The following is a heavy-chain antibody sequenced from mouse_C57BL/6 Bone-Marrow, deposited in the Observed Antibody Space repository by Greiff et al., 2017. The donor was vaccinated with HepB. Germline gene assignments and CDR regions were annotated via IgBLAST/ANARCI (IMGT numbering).Heavy chain of an antibody. J-gene: IGHJ4*01. CDR2: ISSGSSTI. V-gene: IGHV5-17*01. Sequence: EVHLVESGGGLVKPGGSLKLSCAASGFTFSDYGMHWVRQAPEKGLEWVAYISSGSSTIYYADTVKGPFTISRDNAKNTLFLQMTSLRSEDTAMYYCARPSITTVRGAMDYWGQGTSVTVSS. CDR1: GFTFSDYG. D-gene: IGHD1-1*01. CDR3: ARPSITTVRGAMDY.